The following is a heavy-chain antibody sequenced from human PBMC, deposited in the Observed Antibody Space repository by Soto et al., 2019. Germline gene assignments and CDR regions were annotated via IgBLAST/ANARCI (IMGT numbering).Heavy chain of an antibody. V-gene: IGHV4-34*01. Sequence: SETLSLTCAVCGGSFSGYYWSWIRQPPGKGLEWIGEINHSGSTNYNPSLKSRVTISVDTSKNQFSLKLSSVTAADTAVFYCARLSSGYYDFWSGYYSKGTFDYWGQGTLVT. J-gene: IGHJ4*02. CDR3: ARLSSGYYDFWSGYYSKGTFDY. CDR1: GGSFSGYY. D-gene: IGHD3-3*01. CDR2: INHSGST.